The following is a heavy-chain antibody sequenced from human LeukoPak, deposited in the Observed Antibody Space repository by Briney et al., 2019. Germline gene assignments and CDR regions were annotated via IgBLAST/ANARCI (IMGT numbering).Heavy chain of an antibody. J-gene: IGHJ4*02. Sequence: QSGGSLRLSCAASGFTFDDYAMHWVRHAPGKGLEWVSGISWNSGSIGYADSVKGRFTISRDNAKNSLYLQMNSLRAEDTALYYCAKGYSSGWLAFDYWGQGTLVTVSS. CDR1: GFTFDDYA. CDR2: ISWNSGSI. D-gene: IGHD6-19*01. CDR3: AKGYSSGWLAFDY. V-gene: IGHV3-9*01.